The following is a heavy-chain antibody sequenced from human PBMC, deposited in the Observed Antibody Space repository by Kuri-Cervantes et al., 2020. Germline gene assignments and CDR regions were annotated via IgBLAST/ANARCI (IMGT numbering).Heavy chain of an antibody. CDR2: IYYSGST. CDR1: GGSVSSGSYY. CDR3: ARGRGYSSSSDYYYYYMDV. J-gene: IGHJ6*03. D-gene: IGHD6-13*01. V-gene: IGHV4-61*01. Sequence: SETLSLTCTVSGGSVSSGSYYWSWIRQPPGKGLEWIGYIYYSGSTNYNPSLKSRVTISVDTSKNQFSLKLSSVTAADTAVYYCARGRGYSSSSDYYYYYMDVWGKGTTVTVSS.